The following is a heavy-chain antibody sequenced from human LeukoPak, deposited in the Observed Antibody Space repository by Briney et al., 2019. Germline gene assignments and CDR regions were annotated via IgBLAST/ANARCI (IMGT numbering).Heavy chain of an antibody. V-gene: IGHV3-48*03. CDR1: GFTFSTYE. J-gene: IGHJ4*02. CDR3: ARDSGYCDNINCHHFDY. D-gene: IGHD3-22*01. Sequence: GGSLRLSCAASGFTFSTYEMNWVRQAPGKGLEWISYISDRGASIYYADSVKGRFTISRDNAKNSLYQQMNSLRGEDTAVYYCARDSGYCDNINCHHFDYWGQGTLVTVSS. CDR2: ISDRGASI.